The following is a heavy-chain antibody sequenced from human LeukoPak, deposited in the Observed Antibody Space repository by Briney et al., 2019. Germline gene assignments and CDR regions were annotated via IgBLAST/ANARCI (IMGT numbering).Heavy chain of an antibody. CDR2: IKEDGSGE. J-gene: IGHJ4*02. Sequence: GGSLRLSCAASGFRFSSYWMDWVRQAPGKGLEWVAHIKEDGSGEYYVDSVKGRFTISLDNAKKSMYLQMNSLKVEDTAIYYCVSGSGWIFDYWGQGTLVTVSS. CDR3: VSGSGWIFDY. D-gene: IGHD6-19*01. CDR1: GFRFSSYW. V-gene: IGHV3-7*03.